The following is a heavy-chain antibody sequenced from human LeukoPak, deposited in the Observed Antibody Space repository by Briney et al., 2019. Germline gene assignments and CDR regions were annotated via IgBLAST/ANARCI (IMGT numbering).Heavy chain of an antibody. CDR2: IKQLGSEK. CDR1: GFTFSSYG. V-gene: IGHV3-7*03. J-gene: IGHJ4*02. CDR3: AREGSARLGFDY. Sequence: HSGGSLRLSCAASGFTFSSYGMHWVRRAPGKGLEWVANIKQLGSEKYYVDSVKGRFTISRDNAKNSLYLQMNSLRAEDTAVYYCAREGSARLGFDYWGQGTLVTVSS. D-gene: IGHD5-12*01.